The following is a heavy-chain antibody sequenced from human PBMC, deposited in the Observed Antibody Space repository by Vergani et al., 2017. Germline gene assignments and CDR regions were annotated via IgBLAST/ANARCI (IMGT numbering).Heavy chain of an antibody. Sequence: QVQLQQWGGGLLKPSETLSLTCVVNGGSFTSYHWTGIRQSPGEGLEWVGDIDHTGRPDYNPSLKSRLTMSVDKSRNPFSLTLNSVTATDTAVYFCARVNTETNGHLYYYYYMDVWGQGTAVTVS. J-gene: IGHJ6*03. CDR2: IDHTGRP. D-gene: IGHD4-11*01. CDR3: ARVNTETNGHLYYYYYMDV. CDR1: GGSFTSYH. V-gene: IGHV4-34*01.